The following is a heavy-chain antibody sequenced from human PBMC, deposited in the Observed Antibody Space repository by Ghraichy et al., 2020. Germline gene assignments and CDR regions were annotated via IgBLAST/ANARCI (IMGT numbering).Heavy chain of an antibody. D-gene: IGHD3-22*01. CDR2: INHSGST. CDR3: ATDNRESRNYDTN. Sequence: SETLSLTCAVYGGSFSGYYWSWIRQPPGKGLEWIGEINHSGSTNYNPSLKSRVTISVDTSKNQFSLKLSSVTAADTAVYYCATDNRESRNYDTNWGQGTLVTVSS. V-gene: IGHV4-34*01. CDR1: GGSFSGYY. J-gene: IGHJ4*02.